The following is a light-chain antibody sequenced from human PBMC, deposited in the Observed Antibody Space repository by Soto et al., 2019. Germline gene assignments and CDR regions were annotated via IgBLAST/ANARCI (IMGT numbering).Light chain of an antibody. CDR3: CSYEGGCGLWL. V-gene: IGLV2-11*01. Sequence: QSALTQPRSVSGSPGQSVTISCSGTSNDIGGYNDVSWYQQHPSKPPKVIIYDDNRRPAGVPDRSSGSKCGNTASLTISARQAEDEAAYYCCSYEGGCGLWLFGGGTKVTVL. CDR2: DDN. J-gene: IGLJ2*01. CDR1: SNDIGGYND.